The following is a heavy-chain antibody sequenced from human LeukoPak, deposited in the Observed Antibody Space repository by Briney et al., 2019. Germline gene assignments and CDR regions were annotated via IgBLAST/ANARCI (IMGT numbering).Heavy chain of an antibody. CDR3: AREVNRPTDADAFDI. V-gene: IGHV4-31*03. Sequence: PSQTLSLTCTVSGGSIISDNHFWSWIRQHPGKNLEWLGYIHHSGRAFYSPSLESRLTISLDTSKNQFSLKLNSVIGADTAVYYCAREVNRPTDADAFDIWGQGKMVTVSS. J-gene: IGHJ3*02. CDR2: IHHSGRA. D-gene: IGHD1-26*01. CDR1: GGSIISDNHF.